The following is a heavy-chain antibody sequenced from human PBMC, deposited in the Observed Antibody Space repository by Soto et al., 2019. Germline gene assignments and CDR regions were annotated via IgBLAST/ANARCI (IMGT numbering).Heavy chain of an antibody. V-gene: IGHV3-33*01. D-gene: IGHD2-21*02. Sequence: SGGSLRLSCAASGFTFSSYGMHWVRQAPGKGLEWVAVIWYDGSNKYYADSVKGRFTISRDNSKNTLYLQMNSLRAEDTAVYYCARETRGYCGGDCYFLYYYYGMDVCGQATTVTVS. J-gene: IGHJ6*02. CDR1: GFTFSSYG. CDR3: ARETRGYCGGDCYFLYYYYGMDV. CDR2: IWYDGSNK.